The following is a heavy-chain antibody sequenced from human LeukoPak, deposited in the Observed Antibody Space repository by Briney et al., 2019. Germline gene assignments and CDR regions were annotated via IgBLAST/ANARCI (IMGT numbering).Heavy chain of an antibody. CDR3: AGTAMGSIILFDY. CDR1: GGSFSGYY. J-gene: IGHJ4*02. Sequence: SETLSLTCAVYGGSFSGYYWSWIRQPPGKGLEWIGEINHSGSTNYNPSLKSRVTISVDTSKNQFSLKLSSVTAADTAVYYCAGTAMGSIILFDYWGQGTLVTVSS. D-gene: IGHD5-18*01. CDR2: INHSGST. V-gene: IGHV4-34*01.